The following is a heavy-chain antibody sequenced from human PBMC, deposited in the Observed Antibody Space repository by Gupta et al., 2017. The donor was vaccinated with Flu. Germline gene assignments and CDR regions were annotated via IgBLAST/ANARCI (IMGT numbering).Heavy chain of an antibody. CDR3: APLDASGDYFYP. CDR1: GASMKSFY. V-gene: IGHV4-59*01. J-gene: IGHJ5*02. Sequence: VQLQESGPGPVTPSASLSLSCSSSGASMKSFYWSWYRQSPGKGLEWIAYVSYTGNLLYNPSFKTRVTMSVDTSRMPFSLSLSSVTTADTAVYYCAPLDASGDYFYPWGPGALVTVSS. CDR2: VSYTGNL. D-gene: IGHD1-26*01.